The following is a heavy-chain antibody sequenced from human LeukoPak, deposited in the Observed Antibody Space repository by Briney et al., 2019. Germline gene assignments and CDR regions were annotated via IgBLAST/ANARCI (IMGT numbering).Heavy chain of an antibody. CDR2: INPNSGGT. D-gene: IGHD3-3*01. CDR1: GYTFTGYY. Sequence: ASVKVSCKASGYTFTGYYMHWARQAPGQGLEWMGWINPNSGGTNYAQKFQGRVTMTRDTSISTAYMELSRLRSDDTAVYYCARLITIFGVVHFDYWGQGTLVTVSS. J-gene: IGHJ4*02. CDR3: ARLITIFGVVHFDY. V-gene: IGHV1-2*02.